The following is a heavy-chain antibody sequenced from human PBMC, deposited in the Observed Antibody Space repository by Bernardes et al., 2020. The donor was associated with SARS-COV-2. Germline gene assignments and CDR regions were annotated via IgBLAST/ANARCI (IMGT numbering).Heavy chain of an antibody. V-gene: IGHV4-59*01. CDR3: ARARDGMDV. J-gene: IGHJ6*02. CDR2: IYYSGST. CDR1: GGSISSYY. Sequence: SEPLSLTCTVSGGSISSYYWSWIRQPPGKGLEWIGYIYYSGSTNYNPSLKSRVTISVDTSKNQFSLKLSSVTAADTAVYYCARARDGMDVWGQGTTVTVSS.